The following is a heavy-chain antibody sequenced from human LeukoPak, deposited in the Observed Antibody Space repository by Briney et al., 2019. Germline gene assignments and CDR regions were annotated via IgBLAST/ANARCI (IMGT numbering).Heavy chain of an antibody. Sequence: GGSLRLSCAASGFTFSSYGMHWVRQAPGKGLKWVAVISYDGSNKYYADSVKGRFTISRDNSKNTLYLQMNSLRAEDTAVYYCAKAWGELAAVGAFDIWGQGTMVTVSS. D-gene: IGHD6-13*01. CDR1: GFTFSSYG. CDR3: AKAWGELAAVGAFDI. J-gene: IGHJ3*02. CDR2: ISYDGSNK. V-gene: IGHV3-30*18.